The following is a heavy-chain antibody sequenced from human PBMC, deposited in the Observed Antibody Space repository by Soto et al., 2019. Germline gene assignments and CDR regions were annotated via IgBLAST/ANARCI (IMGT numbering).Heavy chain of an antibody. D-gene: IGHD3-10*01. CDR3: ARERSPLWFGELDYQYYGMEV. CDR2: INPRGGAT. CDR1: GYTFSNYY. J-gene: IGHJ6*02. V-gene: IGHV1-46*03. Sequence: QVQLVQSGAELKKPGASVRMSCKASGYTFSNYYMHWVRQAPGQGLEWMGIINPRGGATTYAQKPQGRVTMTRDTSTSTVYMELNSLMSEDTAVYYCARERSPLWFGELDYQYYGMEVWGQGTRVTVSS.